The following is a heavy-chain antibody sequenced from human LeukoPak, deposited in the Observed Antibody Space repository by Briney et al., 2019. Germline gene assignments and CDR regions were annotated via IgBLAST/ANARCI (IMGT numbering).Heavy chain of an antibody. CDR2: ISSSSSYI. Sequence: GGSLRLSCAASGFTFSSYSMNWVRQAPGKGLEWVSSISSSSSYIYYADSVKGRFTISRDNAKNSLYLQMNSLRAEDTAGYYCARARSDDYGDYYDAFDIWGQGTMVTVSS. CDR3: ARARSDDYGDYYDAFDI. D-gene: IGHD4-17*01. J-gene: IGHJ3*02. CDR1: GFTFSSYS. V-gene: IGHV3-21*01.